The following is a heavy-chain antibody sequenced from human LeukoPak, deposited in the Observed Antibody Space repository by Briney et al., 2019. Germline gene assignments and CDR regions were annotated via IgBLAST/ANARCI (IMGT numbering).Heavy chain of an antibody. V-gene: IGHV1-46*01. CDR1: GYPFTAYY. CDR2: INPSGGST. D-gene: IGHD1-26*01. Sequence: ASVKVSCTAFGYPFTAYYMYWVRQAPGQGPEWMGIINPSGGSTSYAQKFQGRVTMTTDMSTNTVYMELSRLRSDDTAVYYCASSGSYRQVNYWGQGTLVTVSS. J-gene: IGHJ4*02. CDR3: ASSGSYRQVNY.